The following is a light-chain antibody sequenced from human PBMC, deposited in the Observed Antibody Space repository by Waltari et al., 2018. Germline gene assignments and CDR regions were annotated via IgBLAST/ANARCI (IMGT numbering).Light chain of an antibody. V-gene: IGLV2-14*03. CDR2: DVN. J-gene: IGLJ2*01. Sequence: QSALTQPASVSGSPGQSITISCPGASGVIGSYSYVSWYQQHPGNAPKLVIFDVNNRPSGVSNRFSASVSGNTASLTISGLQAEDEADYYCSSYTKDTRIFGGGTKLTVL. CDR1: SGVIGSYSY. CDR3: SSYTKDTRI.